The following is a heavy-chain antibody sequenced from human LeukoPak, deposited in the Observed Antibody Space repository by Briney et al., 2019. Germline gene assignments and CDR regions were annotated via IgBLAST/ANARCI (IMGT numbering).Heavy chain of an antibody. CDR3: ARGGSYLSAFDI. D-gene: IGHD1-26*01. Sequence: GGSLRLSCAASGFTFSSYVMHWVRQAPGKGLEWVAIISYDGSNEYYADSVKGRFTISRDNSKNTLYLQMNSLRAEDTAVYYCARGGSYLSAFDIWGQGTMVTVSS. J-gene: IGHJ3*02. V-gene: IGHV3-30*14. CDR2: ISYDGSNE. CDR1: GFTFSSYV.